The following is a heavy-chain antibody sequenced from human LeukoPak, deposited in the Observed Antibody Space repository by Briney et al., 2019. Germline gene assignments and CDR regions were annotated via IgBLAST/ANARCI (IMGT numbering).Heavy chain of an antibody. Sequence: PSETPSLTCTVSGGSISSYYWSWIRQPPGKGLEWIGYIYYSGSTNYNPSLKSRVTISVDTSKNQFSLKLSSVTAADTAVYYCARDSGNYFDYWGQGTLVTVSS. CDR1: GGSISSYY. CDR2: IYYSGST. V-gene: IGHV4-59*01. J-gene: IGHJ4*02. D-gene: IGHD2-15*01. CDR3: ARDSGNYFDY.